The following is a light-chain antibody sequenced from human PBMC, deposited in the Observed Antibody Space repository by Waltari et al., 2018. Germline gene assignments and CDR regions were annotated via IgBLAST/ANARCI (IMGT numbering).Light chain of an antibody. V-gene: IGKV1-39*01. CDR1: QYISDY. J-gene: IGKJ2*01. Sequence: DIQMSQSPSSLSASVGDRVTITRRASQYISDYLHWYQQKPGKAPQLLIYTASTLQSGVPSRFSGSGSGSDFTLTISSLQPEDFATYCCQQTYTTPYTFGQGTRLEIK. CDR2: TAS. CDR3: QQTYTTPYT.